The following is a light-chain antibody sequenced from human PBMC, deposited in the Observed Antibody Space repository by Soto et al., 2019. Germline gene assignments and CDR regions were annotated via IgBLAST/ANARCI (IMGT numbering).Light chain of an antibody. CDR1: QEISNY. Sequence: SQEISNYLAWYQQKXGKVPKLLIYTASXLKSGVPARFSGSGSGTDFTLYTSSLQPEDVATYYCHEYKNAPLTSGGG. CDR2: TAS. V-gene: IGKV1-27*01. CDR3: HEYKNAPLT. J-gene: IGKJ4*01.